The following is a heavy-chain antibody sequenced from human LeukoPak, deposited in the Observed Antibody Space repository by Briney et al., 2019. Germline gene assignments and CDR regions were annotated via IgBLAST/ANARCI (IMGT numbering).Heavy chain of an antibody. Sequence: GGSLRLSCVASGFTFSSRDWMTWVRQAPGKGLEWVANIKQDGSEKNYVDSVKGRFTISRDNSKSTLYLQMNSLRAEDTAVYYCAKEGSSWYREYYYYYMDVWGKGTTVTISS. V-gene: IGHV3-7*01. CDR3: AKEGSSWYREYYYYYMDV. D-gene: IGHD6-13*01. CDR1: GFTFSSRDW. CDR2: IKQDGSEK. J-gene: IGHJ6*03.